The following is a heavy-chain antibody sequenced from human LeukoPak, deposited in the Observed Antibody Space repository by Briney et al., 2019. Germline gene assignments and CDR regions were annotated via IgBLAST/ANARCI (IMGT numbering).Heavy chain of an antibody. CDR1: GFTVSSNY. Sequence: GGSLRLSCAASGFTVSSNYMSWARQAPGKGLEWVSAISGSGASTYYVDSVKGRFTISRDNSKNTLYLQMNSLRAEDTAIYYCAKAALRYQLLSSLDYWGQGTLVTVSS. D-gene: IGHD2-2*01. CDR3: AKAALRYQLLSSLDY. CDR2: ISGSGAST. J-gene: IGHJ4*02. V-gene: IGHV3-23*01.